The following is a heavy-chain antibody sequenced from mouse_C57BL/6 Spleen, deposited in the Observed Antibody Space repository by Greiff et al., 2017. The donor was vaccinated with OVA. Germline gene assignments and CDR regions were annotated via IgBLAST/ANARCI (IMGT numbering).Heavy chain of an antibody. CDR1: GFNIKDDY. CDR3: TRSGSNYVPLFAY. V-gene: IGHV14-4*01. J-gene: IGHJ3*01. D-gene: IGHD2-5*01. Sequence: VQLKQSGAELVRPGASVKLSCTASGFNIKDDYMHWVKQRPEQGLEWIGWIDPENGDTEYASKFQGKATITADTSSNTAYLQLSSLTSEDTAVYYCTRSGSNYVPLFAYWGQGTLVTVSA. CDR2: IDPENGDT.